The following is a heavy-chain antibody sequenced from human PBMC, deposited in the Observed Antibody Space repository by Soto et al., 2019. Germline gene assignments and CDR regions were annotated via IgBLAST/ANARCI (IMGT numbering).Heavy chain of an antibody. Sequence: GGSLRLSCAASGFTFSSYSMNWVRQAPGKGLEWVSYISSSSSTIYYADSVKGRFTISRDNAKNSLYLQMNSLRDEDTAVYYCARDRVGATPPVVFDYWGQGTLVTVSS. V-gene: IGHV3-48*02. CDR2: ISSSSSTI. J-gene: IGHJ4*02. D-gene: IGHD1-26*01. CDR1: GFTFSSYS. CDR3: ARDRVGATPPVVFDY.